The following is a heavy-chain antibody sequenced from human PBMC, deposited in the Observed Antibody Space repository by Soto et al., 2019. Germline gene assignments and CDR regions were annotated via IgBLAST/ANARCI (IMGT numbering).Heavy chain of an antibody. V-gene: IGHV4-59*01. D-gene: IGHD6-19*01. J-gene: IGHJ6*02. Sequence: SETLSLTCTVAGGSISGYDWSWIRQPPGKGLEWIGYMYNTGSTVYDPSFKSRVTISVDTSKTQFSLKLNSVTAADTATYSCARDSGEQWLGFYYYYGMDVWGQGTTVTVSS. CDR1: GGSISGYD. CDR3: ARDSGEQWLGFYYYYGMDV. CDR2: MYNTGST.